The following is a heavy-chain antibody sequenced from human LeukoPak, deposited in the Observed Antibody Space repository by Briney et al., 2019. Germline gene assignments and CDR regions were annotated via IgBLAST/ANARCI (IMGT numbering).Heavy chain of an antibody. D-gene: IGHD3-9*01. CDR1: GGSISSGGYS. J-gene: IGHJ6*02. Sequence: SETLSLTCTVSGGSISSGGYSWSWIRQPPGKGLEWIGSIYYSGSTYYNPSLKSRVTISVDTSKNQFSLKLSSVTAADTAVYYCARDLRDYDTPYGMDVWGQGTTVTVSS. CDR2: IYYSGST. CDR3: ARDLRDYDTPYGMDV. V-gene: IGHV4-39*07.